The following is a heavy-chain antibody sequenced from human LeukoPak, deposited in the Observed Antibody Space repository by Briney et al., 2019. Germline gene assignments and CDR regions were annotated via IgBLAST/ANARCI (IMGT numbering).Heavy chain of an antibody. CDR1: GGSFSGYY. V-gene: IGHV4-34*01. CDR2: INHSGST. J-gene: IGHJ5*02. D-gene: IGHD2-21*02. Sequence: NPSETLSLTCAVYGGSFSGYYWSWIRQPPGKGLEWIGEINHSGSTNYNPSLKSRVTISVDTSKNQFSLKLSSVTAADTPVYYCARGYTLLFGWFDPWGQGTLVTVSS. CDR3: ARGYTLLFGWFDP.